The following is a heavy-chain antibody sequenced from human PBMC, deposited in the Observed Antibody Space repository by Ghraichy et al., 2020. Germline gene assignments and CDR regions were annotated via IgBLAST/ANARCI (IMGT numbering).Heavy chain of an antibody. J-gene: IGHJ5*02. CDR2: IKTKTEGGTT. CDR1: GFTFSHGW. D-gene: IGHD3-10*01. Sequence: GGSLRLSCAASGFTFSHGWMNWVRQVPGKGLEWVGRIKTKTEGGTTEYAAPVMGRFTISRDESKNTLYLQMNSLRTEDTAGYYCSFDTNWFDPWGQGTLVTVSS. V-gene: IGHV3-15*07. CDR3: SFDTNWFDP.